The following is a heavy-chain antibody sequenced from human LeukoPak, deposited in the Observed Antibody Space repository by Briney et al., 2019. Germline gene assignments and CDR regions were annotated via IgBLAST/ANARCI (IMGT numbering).Heavy chain of an antibody. D-gene: IGHD6-13*01. CDR1: GGSFSGYY. CDR3: ARGDTAAGDYYFDY. CDR2: INHSGST. V-gene: IGHV4-34*01. J-gene: IGHJ4*02. Sequence: PSETLSLTCAVYGGSFSGYYWSWIRQPPGKGLEWIGEINHSGSTNYNPSLKSRVTISVDTSKNQFSLKLSSVTAADTAVYYCARGDTAAGDYYFDYWGQGTLVTVSS.